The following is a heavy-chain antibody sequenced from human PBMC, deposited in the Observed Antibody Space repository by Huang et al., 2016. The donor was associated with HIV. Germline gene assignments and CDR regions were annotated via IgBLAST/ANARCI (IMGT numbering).Heavy chain of an antibody. J-gene: IGHJ6*02. CDR1: DRSFSRYY. CDR2: ISQRGSI. D-gene: IGHD2-15*01. V-gene: IGHV4-34*01. Sequence: QGRLQQWGAGLLKPSETLSLTCAVYDRSFSRYYWTWVRQPPGKGLEWIGEISQRGSINYNASLERRVTISGDTSKNQFSLRLTSGTAADTATYFCARAPAGNDYSLYNYYGLDIWGQGTTVTVSS. CDR3: ARAPAGNDYSLYNYYGLDI.